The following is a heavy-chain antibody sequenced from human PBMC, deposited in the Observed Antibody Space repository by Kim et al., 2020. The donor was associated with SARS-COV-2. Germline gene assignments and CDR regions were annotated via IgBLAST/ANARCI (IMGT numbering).Heavy chain of an antibody. V-gene: IGHV3-30*18. J-gene: IGHJ6*02. D-gene: IGHD6-13*01. Sequence: GGSLRLSCVASGFTFSTYAIHWVRHAPDKGLEWVTLISSDGNNKYFADSVKGRFTISRDNSKNTLYLQMNNLRVEDTAVYYCAKSGGGGIATAGYFYYGMDVWGQGTTVTVSS. CDR1: GFTFSTYA. CDR2: ISSDGNNK. CDR3: AKSGGGGIATAGYFYYGMDV.